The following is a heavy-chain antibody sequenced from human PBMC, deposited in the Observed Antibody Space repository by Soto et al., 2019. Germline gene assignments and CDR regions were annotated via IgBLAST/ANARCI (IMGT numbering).Heavy chain of an antibody. CDR2: ISSSGSTI. J-gene: IGHJ4*02. CDR3: ASISSSWPFDY. CDR1: GFTFSSYE. D-gene: IGHD6-13*01. V-gene: IGHV3-48*03. Sequence: GGSLRLCCAASGFTFSSYEMNWVRQAPGKGLEWVSYISSSGSTIYYADSVKGRFTISRDNAKNSLYLQMNSLRAEDTAVYYCASISSSWPFDYWGQGTLVTVSS.